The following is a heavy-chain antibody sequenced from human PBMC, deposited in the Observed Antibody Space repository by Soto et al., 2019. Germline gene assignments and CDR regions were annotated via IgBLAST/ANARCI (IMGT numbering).Heavy chain of an antibody. V-gene: IGHV1-46*01. CDR3: ARDQYSSSWYSDY. CDR1: GYTFTDYY. J-gene: IGHJ4*02. CDR2: INPSGGST. D-gene: IGHD6-13*01. Sequence: ASVKVSCKASGYTFTDYYIHWVRQAPGQGLEWMGMINPSGGSTDYAQKFRGRVTMTRDTPTSTAYMELRSLRSDDTAVYYCARDQYSSSWYSDYWGQGTLVTVSS.